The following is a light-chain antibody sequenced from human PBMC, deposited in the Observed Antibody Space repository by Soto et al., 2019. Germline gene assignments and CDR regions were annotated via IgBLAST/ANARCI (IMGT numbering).Light chain of an antibody. CDR2: YDD. CDR1: TSNLGNNG. J-gene: IGLJ3*02. Sequence: QSVLTQPSSVSEAPRQRVTISCSGTTSNLGNNGVNWYQQVPGKAPRLLIYYDDLRPSGVSDRFAGSKSGTSASLAISDLQSEDEADYYCAAWDDSLNAMLFGGGTKLTVL. CDR3: AAWDDSLNAML. V-gene: IGLV1-36*01.